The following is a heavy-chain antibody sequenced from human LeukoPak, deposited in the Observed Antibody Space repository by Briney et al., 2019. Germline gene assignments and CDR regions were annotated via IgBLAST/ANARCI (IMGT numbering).Heavy chain of an antibody. D-gene: IGHD3-16*02. CDR2: IKSDGSIT. CDR1: GFTFSSYW. J-gene: IGHJ4*02. Sequence: PGGSLRLSCAASGFTFSSYWMHWVRQAPGKGLVWVSRIKSDGSITTYADSVKGQFTISRDNAKNTLYLQMNSLRAEDTAVYYCTRESGWAGLSTDYWGQGTLVTVSS. V-gene: IGHV3-74*01. CDR3: TRESGWAGLSTDY.